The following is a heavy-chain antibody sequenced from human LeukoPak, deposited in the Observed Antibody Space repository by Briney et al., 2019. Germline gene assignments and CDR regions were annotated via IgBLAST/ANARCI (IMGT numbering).Heavy chain of an antibody. CDR1: RFTFSSFA. D-gene: IGHD6-13*01. J-gene: IGHJ4*02. CDR2: ISGSGDST. Sequence: GGSLRLSCAASRFTFSSFAMSWVRQAPGKGLEWVSAISGSGDSTYYGDSVKGRFTISRDNSKNTLYLQMNSLRAEDTAVYYCAKTRPLDSSSWSHGDYWGQGTLVTVSS. CDR3: AKTRPLDSSSWSHGDY. V-gene: IGHV3-23*01.